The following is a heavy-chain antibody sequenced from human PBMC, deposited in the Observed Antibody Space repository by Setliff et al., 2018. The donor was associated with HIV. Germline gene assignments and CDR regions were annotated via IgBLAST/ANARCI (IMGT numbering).Heavy chain of an antibody. CDR3: AKKTAAYTSGSWLHY. D-gene: IGHD3-10*01. CDR1: GFTFSTYG. Sequence: GGSLRLSCAASGFTFSTYGMSWVRQAPGKGLEWVSAISGSGGSTYYADPVKGRFTISRDNSKNTLYLQMKSLRADDTAVYYCAKKTAAYTSGSWLHYWGQGTLVTVSS. CDR2: ISGSGGST. V-gene: IGHV3-23*01. J-gene: IGHJ4*02.